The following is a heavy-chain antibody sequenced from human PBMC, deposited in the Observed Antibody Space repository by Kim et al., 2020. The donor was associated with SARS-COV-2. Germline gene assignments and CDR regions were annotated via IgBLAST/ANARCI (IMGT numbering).Heavy chain of an antibody. J-gene: IGHJ6*02. V-gene: IGHV3-30*18. CDR1: GFTFSSYG. CDR2: ISYDGSNK. CDR3: AKDRGITMVRGVRLNYGMDV. Sequence: GGSLRLSCAASGFTFSSYGMHWVRQAPGKGLEWVAVISYDGSNKYYADSVKGRFTISRDNSKNTLYLQMNSLRAEDTAVYYCAKDRGITMVRGVRLNYGMDVWGQGTTVTVSS. D-gene: IGHD3-10*01.